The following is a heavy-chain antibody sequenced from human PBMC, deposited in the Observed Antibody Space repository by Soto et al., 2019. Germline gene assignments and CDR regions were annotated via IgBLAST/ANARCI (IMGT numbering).Heavy chain of an antibody. CDR2: IYHSGST. CDR1: GYSISSGYY. D-gene: IGHD2-2*01. CDR3: AVVSDYYYYYGMDV. V-gene: IGHV4-38-2*01. Sequence: PSETLSLTCAVSGYSISSGYYWGWIRQPPGKGLEWIGRIYHSGSTYYNPSLKSRVTISVDTSKNQFSLKLSSVTAADTAVYYCAVVSDYYYYYGMDVWGQGTTVTVSS. J-gene: IGHJ6*02.